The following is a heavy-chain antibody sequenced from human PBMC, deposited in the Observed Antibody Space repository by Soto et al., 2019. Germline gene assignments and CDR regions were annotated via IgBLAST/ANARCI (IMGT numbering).Heavy chain of an antibody. D-gene: IGHD3-10*01. CDR1: GFTFNTYG. J-gene: IGHJ4*02. V-gene: IGHV3-30*18. CDR2: ISYNGRKT. CDR3: AKDHYYDSGSFSPYYFDY. Sequence: QVQLVESGGGVVQPGRSLRLSCAASGFTFNTYGTHWVRQAPGKGLEWVAVISYNGRKTYYVDSVKGRFTISRDNSKNTLYLQMTSLRAEDTAVYYCAKDHYYDSGSFSPYYFDYWGQGTLVTVSS.